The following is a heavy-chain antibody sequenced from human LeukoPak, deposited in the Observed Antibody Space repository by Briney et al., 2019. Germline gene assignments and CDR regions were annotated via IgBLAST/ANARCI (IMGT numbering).Heavy chain of an antibody. D-gene: IGHD3-10*01. CDR3: ARSMQITMVRGVYYYYYMDV. Sequence: GASVKVSCKASGYTFTGYYMHWVRLAPGQGLEWMGWINPNSGGTNYAQKFQGRVTMTRDTSISTAYMELSSLRSEDTAVYYCARSMQITMVRGVYYYYYMDVWGKGTTVTISS. CDR1: GYTFTGYY. J-gene: IGHJ6*03. CDR2: INPNSGGT. V-gene: IGHV1-2*02.